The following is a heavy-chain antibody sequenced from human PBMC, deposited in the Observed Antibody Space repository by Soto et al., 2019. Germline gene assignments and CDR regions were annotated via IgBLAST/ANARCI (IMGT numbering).Heavy chain of an antibody. Sequence: PGGSLRLSCAASGFTFSSYSMNWVRQAPGKGLEWVSFISSSSSHTHYADSVKGRFTISRDNAKNTLYLQMNGLRAEDTAVYYCARDLTYEQPTRRGWFDPWGQGTLVTVSS. D-gene: IGHD3-16*01. V-gene: IGHV3-21*01. CDR2: ISSSSSHT. CDR1: GFTFSSYS. J-gene: IGHJ5*02. CDR3: ARDLTYEQPTRRGWFDP.